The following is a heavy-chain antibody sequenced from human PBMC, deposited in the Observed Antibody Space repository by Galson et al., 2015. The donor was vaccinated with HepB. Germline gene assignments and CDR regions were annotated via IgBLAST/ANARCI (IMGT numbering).Heavy chain of an antibody. CDR2: ISGSGSTT. Sequence: SLRLSCAASGFPFSTYTMSWVCQAPGKGLEWVSAISGSGSTTYYADSVRGRFTISRDNTKRTLYLQMNRLRGEDTALYYCAKDRNSTSPGTYGMDVWGQGTTVTVFS. J-gene: IGHJ6*02. V-gene: IGHV3-23*01. D-gene: IGHD1/OR15-1a*01. CDR1: GFPFSTYT. CDR3: AKDRNSTSPGTYGMDV.